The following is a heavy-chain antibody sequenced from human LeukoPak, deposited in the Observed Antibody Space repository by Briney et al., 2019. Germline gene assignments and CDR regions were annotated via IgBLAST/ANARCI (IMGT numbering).Heavy chain of an antibody. J-gene: IGHJ4*02. D-gene: IGHD3-10*01. Sequence: PGGSLRLSCAASGLTFRNFWMCWVRQAPGKGLEWAATIKQDGSGQYYVDSVKGRFTISRDNAQNSLYLQMNNLRAEDTAVYYCARSYGHSIDYWGQGTLVTVSS. CDR3: ARSYGHSIDY. CDR1: GLTFRNFW. V-gene: IGHV3-7*01. CDR2: IKQDGSGQ.